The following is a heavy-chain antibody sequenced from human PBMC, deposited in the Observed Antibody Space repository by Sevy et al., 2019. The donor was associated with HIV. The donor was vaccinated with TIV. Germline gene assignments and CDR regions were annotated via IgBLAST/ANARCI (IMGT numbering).Heavy chain of an antibody. CDR1: GFTFSDYY. V-gene: IGHV3-11*01. CDR2: ISSSGSTI. CDR3: AGEYYDFWSGYYRFGWFDP. J-gene: IGHJ5*02. D-gene: IGHD3-3*01. Sequence: GGSLRLSCAASGFTFSDYYMSWIRQAPGKGLEWVSYISSSGSTIYYADSVKGRFTISRDNAKNSLYLQMNSLRAEDTAVYYCAGEYYDFWSGYYRFGWFDPWGQGTLVTVSS.